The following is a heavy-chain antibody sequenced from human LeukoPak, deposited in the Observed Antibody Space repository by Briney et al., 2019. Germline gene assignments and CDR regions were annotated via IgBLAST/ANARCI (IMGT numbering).Heavy chain of an antibody. Sequence: SETLSLTCAVYGGSFSDVYWNWIRQPPGKELEWIGEINQSGNTNYNPSLRSRVTISVDTSKNQFSLKLSSVTAAETAVYYCARVGYSENYLRDWGQGTLVTVSS. CDR1: GGSFSDVY. D-gene: IGHD1-26*01. CDR2: INQSGNT. CDR3: ARVGYSENYLRD. J-gene: IGHJ4*02. V-gene: IGHV4-34*01.